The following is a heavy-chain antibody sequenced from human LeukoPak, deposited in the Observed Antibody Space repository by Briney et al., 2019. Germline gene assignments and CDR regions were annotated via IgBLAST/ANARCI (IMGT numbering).Heavy chain of an antibody. CDR3: AMDYYDSNGYSRGWDY. V-gene: IGHV3-30*04. D-gene: IGHD3-22*01. Sequence: QPGKSLRLSCAASGFTFTSLPLHWVRQAPGKGLEWVAVSSTHGSDVYYADSVKGRFTVFSDNSKKTAYLQMDSLRAEDTAVYHCAMDYYDSNGYSRGWDYWGQGTLVTVSS. CDR2: SSTHGSDV. J-gene: IGHJ4*02. CDR1: GFTFTSLP.